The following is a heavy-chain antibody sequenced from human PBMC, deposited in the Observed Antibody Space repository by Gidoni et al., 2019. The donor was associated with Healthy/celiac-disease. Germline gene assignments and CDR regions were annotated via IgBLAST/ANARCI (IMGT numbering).Heavy chain of an antibody. Sequence: QVQLVQSGAEVKKPGSSVKVSCKASGGTFSSYAISWVRQAPGQGLEWMGGIIPIFGTANYAQKFQGRVTITADESTSTAYMGLSSLRSEDTAVYYCARETYYYGSGSKRGSWFDPWGQGTLVTVSS. D-gene: IGHD3-10*01. J-gene: IGHJ5*02. CDR2: IIPIFGTA. CDR1: GGTFSSYA. CDR3: ARETYYYGSGSKRGSWFDP. V-gene: IGHV1-69*01.